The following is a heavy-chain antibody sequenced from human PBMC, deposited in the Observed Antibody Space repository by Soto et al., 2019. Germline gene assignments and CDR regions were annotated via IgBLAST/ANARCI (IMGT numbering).Heavy chain of an antibody. J-gene: IGHJ4*02. V-gene: IGHV4-34*01. CDR3: ARVGYDFWSGYLNFDY. Sequence: SETLSLTCAVYGGSFSGYYWSWIRQPPGKGLEWIGEINHSGSTNYNPSLKSRVTISVDTSKNQFSLKLSSVTAADTAVYYCARVGYDFWSGYLNFDYWGQGTLVTVSS. D-gene: IGHD3-3*01. CDR2: INHSGST. CDR1: GGSFSGYY.